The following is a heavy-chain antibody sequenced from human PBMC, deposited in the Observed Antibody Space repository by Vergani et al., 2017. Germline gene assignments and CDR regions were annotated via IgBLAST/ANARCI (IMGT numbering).Heavy chain of an antibody. Sequence: EVQLVQSGAEVKKPGESLRISCKGSGYSFTSYWISWVRQMPGKGLEWMGRIDPSDSYTNYSPSFQGQVTISADKSISTAYLQWSSLKASDTAMYYCARPHSSSSIAYWYFDLWGRGTLVTVPS. CDR1: GYSFTSYW. D-gene: IGHD6-6*01. V-gene: IGHV5-10-1*03. CDR2: IDPSDSYT. J-gene: IGHJ2*01. CDR3: ARPHSSSSIAYWYFDL.